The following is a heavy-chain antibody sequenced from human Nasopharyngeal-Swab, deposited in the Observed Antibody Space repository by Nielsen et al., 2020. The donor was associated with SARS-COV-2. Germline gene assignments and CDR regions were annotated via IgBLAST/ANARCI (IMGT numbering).Heavy chain of an antibody. Sequence: GGSLRLSCAASGFTFSSYGMHWVRQAPGKGLEWVAVIWYDGSNKYYADSVKGRFTISRDNSKNTLYLQMNSLRAEDTAVYYCARDRYYYGSGSYYNVPAFDHWGRGTLVTVSS. J-gene: IGHJ4*02. D-gene: IGHD3-10*01. CDR3: ARDRYYYGSGSYYNVPAFDH. CDR1: GFTFSSYG. CDR2: IWYDGSNK. V-gene: IGHV3-33*01.